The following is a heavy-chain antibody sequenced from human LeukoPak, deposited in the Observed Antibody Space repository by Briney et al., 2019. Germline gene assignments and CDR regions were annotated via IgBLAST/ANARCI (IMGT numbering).Heavy chain of an antibody. CDR2: VHYSGTT. D-gene: IGHD5-24*01. CDR3: ARHEEEDGYNAKTFGY. J-gene: IGHJ4*02. CDR1: GVSISSSNNF. Sequence: SEALSLTCTVSGVSISSSNNFWGWIRQPPGKGLEWIGSVHYSGTTYYIPSLKSRVTISVDTSKNQFSLKLSSVTAADTAVYYCARHEEEDGYNAKTFGYWGQGTLVTVSS. V-gene: IGHV4-39*01.